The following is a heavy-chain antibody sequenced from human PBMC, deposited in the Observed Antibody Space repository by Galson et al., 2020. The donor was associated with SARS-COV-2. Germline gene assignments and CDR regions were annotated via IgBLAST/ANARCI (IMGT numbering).Heavy chain of an antibody. J-gene: IGHJ4*02. D-gene: IGHD3-9*01. Sequence: TGGSLRLSCATSGFSFSTYSMNWVRQAPGKGLEWVSFISSSSDYIYYADSLKGRFTISRDNAKNSLYLQLNSLRAEDTAVYYCARSGSDLTGEYSGYFDYWGQGTLVTVSS. CDR1: GFSFSTYS. CDR2: ISSSSDYI. V-gene: IGHV3-21*01. CDR3: ARSGSDLTGEYSGYFDY.